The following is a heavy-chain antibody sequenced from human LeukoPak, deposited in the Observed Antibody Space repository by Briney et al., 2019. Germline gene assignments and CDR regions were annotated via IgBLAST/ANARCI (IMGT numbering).Heavy chain of an antibody. Sequence: ASVKVSCKASGYTFTNYGISWVRRAPGQGLEWMTWISAYNGDTDYVQNFQGRVTVTADTSTSTAYMELRSLISDDTAVYYCARSGCSAGSCYSQTVKFDSWGQGTLVTVSS. J-gene: IGHJ4*02. D-gene: IGHD2-15*01. CDR2: ISAYNGDT. CDR3: ARSGCSAGSCYSQTVKFDS. V-gene: IGHV1-18*01. CDR1: GYTFTNYG.